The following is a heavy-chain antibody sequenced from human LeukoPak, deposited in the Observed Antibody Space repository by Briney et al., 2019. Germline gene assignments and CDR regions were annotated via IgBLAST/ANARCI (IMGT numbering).Heavy chain of an antibody. Sequence: PSETPSLTCTVSGGSISSSSYYWGWIRQPPGKGLEWIGSIYYSGSTYYNPSLKSRVTISVDTSKNQFSLKLSSVTAADTAVYYCARRYAYYYDSSGYYLDYWGQGTLVTVSS. CDR3: ARRYAYYYDSSGYYLDY. CDR2: IYYSGST. CDR1: GGSISSSSYY. V-gene: IGHV4-39*01. J-gene: IGHJ4*02. D-gene: IGHD3-22*01.